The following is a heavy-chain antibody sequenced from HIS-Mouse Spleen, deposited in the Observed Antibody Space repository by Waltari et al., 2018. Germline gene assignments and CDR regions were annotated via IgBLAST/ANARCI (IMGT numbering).Heavy chain of an antibody. Sequence: QVQLVQSGAEVKKPGASVKVSCKASGYTFTSYDINWVRRDTGQGLEWMGWMTPNSGKTGYAQKFQGRVTMTRNTSSSTSYMELSSLRSEDTAVYYCARGHDYSNYFDYWGQGTLVTVSS. CDR2: MTPNSGKT. CDR1: GYTFTSYD. V-gene: IGHV1-8*02. J-gene: IGHJ4*02. CDR3: ARGHDYSNYFDY. D-gene: IGHD4-4*01.